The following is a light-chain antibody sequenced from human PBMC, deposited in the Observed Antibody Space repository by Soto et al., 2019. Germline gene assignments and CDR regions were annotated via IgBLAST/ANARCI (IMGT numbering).Light chain of an antibody. J-gene: IGKJ5*01. Sequence: ESVLTQSPGTLSLSPGERATLSCKASQSFSSTYLAWYQQKPGQAPRLLIYGASTRATGIPARFSGSGSGTEFTLTISSLQSEDFAVYYCQQYNNWITFGQGTRLEI. V-gene: IGKV3-15*01. CDR1: QSFSSTY. CDR2: GAS. CDR3: QQYNNWIT.